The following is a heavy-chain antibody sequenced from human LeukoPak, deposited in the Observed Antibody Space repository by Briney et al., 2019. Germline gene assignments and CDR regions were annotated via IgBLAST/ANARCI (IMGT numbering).Heavy chain of an antibody. CDR3: TKRRPTGSVTVDEY. Sequence: GGSLRLSCTTSGFTFSSFTMCWVRQTPEKGLEWVATVNYNSANKWHADSVKGRFTISRDNSKNTLYLQMHSLRVDDTALYYCTKRRPTGSVTVDEYWGQGALVTVSS. V-gene: IGHV3-23*01. CDR1: GFTFSSFT. D-gene: IGHD2-21*02. J-gene: IGHJ4*02. CDR2: VNYNSANK.